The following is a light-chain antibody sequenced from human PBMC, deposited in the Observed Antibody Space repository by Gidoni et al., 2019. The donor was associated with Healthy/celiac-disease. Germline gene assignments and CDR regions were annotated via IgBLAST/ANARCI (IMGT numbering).Light chain of an antibody. CDR2: DVP. CDR3: QQYDNLPCT. Sequence: DIQMTQSPSSLSESVGDRVTITCQASQDISNYLNWYQQKPGKAPQLPIYDVPNLETGVTSRFSGSLSGTDFTFTISSQQPEDIAPYYCQQYDNLPCTFGQGTKVEIK. J-gene: IGKJ1*01. CDR1: QDISNY. V-gene: IGKV1-33*01.